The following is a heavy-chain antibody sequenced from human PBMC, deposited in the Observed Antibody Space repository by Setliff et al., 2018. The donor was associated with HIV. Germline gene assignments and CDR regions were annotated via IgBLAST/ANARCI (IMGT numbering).Heavy chain of an antibody. CDR2: ISAYNGNT. J-gene: IGHJ3*02. CDR1: TYTFTSYG. CDR3: ASGRGEYSSGWYRNALDI. D-gene: IGHD6-19*01. Sequence: ASVKVSCKVSTYTFTSYGISWVRQAPGQGLEWMGWISAYNGNTNYAQKVQGRVTMTTDTSTSTAYMELRSLRSDDTAVYYCASGRGEYSSGWYRNALDIWGQGTMVTVSS. V-gene: IGHV1-18*01.